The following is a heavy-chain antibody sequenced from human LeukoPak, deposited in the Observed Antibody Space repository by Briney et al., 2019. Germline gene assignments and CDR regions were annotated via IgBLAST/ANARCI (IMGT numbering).Heavy chain of an antibody. Sequence: PAGSLRLSCAASGFTFSSYAMSWVRQAPGKGLEWVSAISGSGGSTYYADSVKGRFTISRDNSKNTLYLQMNSLRAEDTAVYYCAKDLTGYYKPHDCWGQGTLVTVSS. J-gene: IGHJ4*02. CDR2: ISGSGGST. D-gene: IGHD3-9*01. CDR1: GFTFSSYA. CDR3: AKDLTGYYKPHDC. V-gene: IGHV3-23*01.